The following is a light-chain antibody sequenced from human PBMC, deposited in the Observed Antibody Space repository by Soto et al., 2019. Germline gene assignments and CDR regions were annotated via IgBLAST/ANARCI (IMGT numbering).Light chain of an antibody. Sequence: QSVPTQPASVSGSPGQSITISCTGTSSDVGGYNYVSWYQQHPGKAPKLMIYDVSNRPSGVSNRFPGSKSGNSASLTISGLQAEDEADYYCSSYTSSSTYVFGTGTKLTVL. CDR2: DVS. J-gene: IGLJ1*01. CDR3: SSYTSSSTYV. CDR1: SSDVGGYNY. V-gene: IGLV2-14*01.